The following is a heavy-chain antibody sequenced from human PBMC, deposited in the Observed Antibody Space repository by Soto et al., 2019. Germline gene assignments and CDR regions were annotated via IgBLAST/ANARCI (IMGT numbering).Heavy chain of an antibody. V-gene: IGHV3-74*01. Sequence: EVQLVESGGGLVQPGGSLRLSCAASGLPFGDNWMHWVRQAPGKGLVWVSRISNDGSVTTYAESVRGRFTVSRDNAKNTLYLQMNSLRAEDTAVYYCARDSYSSATHWGHGTLVTVSS. CDR2: ISNDGSVT. CDR3: ARDSYSSATH. CDR1: GLPFGDNW. J-gene: IGHJ4*01. D-gene: IGHD4-4*01.